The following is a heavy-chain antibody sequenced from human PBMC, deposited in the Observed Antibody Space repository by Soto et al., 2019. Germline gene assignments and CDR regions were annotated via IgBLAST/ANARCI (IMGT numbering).Heavy chain of an antibody. CDR3: ARGLDIVVVTAIRRGLFDY. Sequence: SETLSLTCAVYGGSFSGYYWSWIRQPPGRGLEWIGEINHSGSTNYNPSLKSRVTISVDTSKNQFSLKLSSVTAADTAVYYCARGLDIVVVTAIRRGLFDYWGQGTLVTVSS. J-gene: IGHJ4*02. V-gene: IGHV4-34*01. CDR1: GGSFSGYY. D-gene: IGHD2-21*02. CDR2: INHSGST.